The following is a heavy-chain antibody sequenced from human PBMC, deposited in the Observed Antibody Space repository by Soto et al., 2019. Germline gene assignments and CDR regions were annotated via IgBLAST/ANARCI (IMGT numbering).Heavy chain of an antibody. J-gene: IGHJ6*02. CDR3: ARDKRVVVVAATYYYYHAMDV. D-gene: IGHD2-15*01. CDR2: ISSSSSTI. V-gene: IGHV3-48*01. CDR1: GFTFSSYS. Sequence: PGGSLRLSCAASGFTFSSYSMNWVRQAPGKGLEWVSYISSSSSTIYYADSVKGRFTISRDNAKNSLYLQMNSLRAEDTAVYYCARDKRVVVVAATYYYYHAMDVWGQGTTVTV.